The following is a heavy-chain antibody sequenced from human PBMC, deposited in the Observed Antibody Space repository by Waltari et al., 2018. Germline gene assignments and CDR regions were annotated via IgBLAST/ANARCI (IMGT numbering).Heavy chain of an antibody. CDR3: AAQYSSSWYDADGVLDP. D-gene: IGHD6-13*01. Sequence: ISCKGSGYSFTSYWIGWVRQMPGKGLEWMGIIYPGDSDTRYSPSFQGQVTISADKSISTAYLQWSSLKASDTAMYYCAAQYSSSWYDADGVLDPWGQGTLVTVSS. J-gene: IGHJ5*02. CDR2: IYPGDSDT. CDR1: GYSFTSYW. V-gene: IGHV5-51*01.